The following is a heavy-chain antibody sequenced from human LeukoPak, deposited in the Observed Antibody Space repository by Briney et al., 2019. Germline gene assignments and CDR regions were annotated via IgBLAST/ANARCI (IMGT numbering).Heavy chain of an antibody. Sequence: ASVKVSCKASGYTFTSYDINWVRQATGQGLEWMGWMNPNSGNTGYAQKFQGRVTMTRNTSISTAYMELSSLRSEGTAVYYCARGPYSSGWYRHRAVNWFDPWGQGTLVTVSS. CDR1: GYTFTSYD. V-gene: IGHV1-8*01. CDR3: ARGPYSSGWYRHRAVNWFDP. J-gene: IGHJ5*02. CDR2: MNPNSGNT. D-gene: IGHD6-19*01.